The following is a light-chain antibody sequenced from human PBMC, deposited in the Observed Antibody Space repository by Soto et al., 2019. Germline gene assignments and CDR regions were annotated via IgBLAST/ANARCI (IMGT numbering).Light chain of an antibody. Sequence: QSVLTQPPPMSAAPGQKGTISFSGSNSKNWKNYVSWYQQLPGAAPKLLIYDNTERPSGIPDRFSGSKSGTSATLAITGLQTGDEADYYCGTWDTSLSTLLFGGGTKVTVL. CDR2: DNT. V-gene: IGLV1-51*01. CDR1: NSKNWKNY. CDR3: GTWDTSLSTLL. J-gene: IGLJ2*01.